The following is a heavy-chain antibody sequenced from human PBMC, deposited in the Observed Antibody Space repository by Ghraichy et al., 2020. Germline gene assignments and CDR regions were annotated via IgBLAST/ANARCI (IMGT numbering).Heavy chain of an antibody. CDR2: IYDSGST. CDR1: GGSINISGYY. CDR3: ARGYSSTLMNWFDP. J-gene: IGHJ5*02. V-gene: IGHV4-61*03. Sequence: SETLSLTCTVSGGSINISGYYWSWIRQPPGKGLECIGYIYDSGSTKYNPSLKSRVTISVDTFKNHFSLKLTSVTAADTAVYYCARGYSSTLMNWFDPWGQGTLVTVSS. D-gene: IGHD2-2*01.